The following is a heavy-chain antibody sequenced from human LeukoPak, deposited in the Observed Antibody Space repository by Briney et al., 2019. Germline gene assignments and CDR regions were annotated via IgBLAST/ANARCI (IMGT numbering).Heavy chain of an antibody. CDR3: ATDPRWGTRDVDY. Sequence: GGSLRLSCAASGFTFSSYAMHWVRQAPGKGLEWVAVISYDGSNKYYADSVKGRFTISRDNSKNTLYLQMNSLRAEDTAVYYCATDPRWGTRDVDYWGQGTLVTVSS. D-gene: IGHD2-8*02. CDR2: ISYDGSNK. V-gene: IGHV3-30-3*01. CDR1: GFTFSSYA. J-gene: IGHJ4*02.